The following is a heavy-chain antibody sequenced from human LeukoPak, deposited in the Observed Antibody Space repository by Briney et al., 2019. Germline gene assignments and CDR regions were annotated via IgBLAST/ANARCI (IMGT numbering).Heavy chain of an antibody. CDR1: GFIFSSYA. J-gene: IGHJ2*01. CDR3: AKRPLEMTTTRRSYWYFDL. CDR2: IHDSGGTT. V-gene: IGHV3-23*01. Sequence: AGGSLRLSCVVSGFIFSSYAMSWVRQAPGKGLEWVSGIHDSGGTTYYADSVKGRFTISRDNSKNTLYLQMNSLRAEDTAVYYCAKRPLEMTTTRRSYWYFDLWGRGTLVTVSS. D-gene: IGHD5-24*01.